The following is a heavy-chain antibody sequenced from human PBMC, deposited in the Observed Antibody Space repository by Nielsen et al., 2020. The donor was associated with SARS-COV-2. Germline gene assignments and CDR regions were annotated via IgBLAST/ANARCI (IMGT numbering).Heavy chain of an antibody. CDR1: GFTFSDYY. CDR2: ISSSGSTI. CDR3: AADIVVVVAATRIDY. J-gene: IGHJ4*02. Sequence: GESLKISCAASGFTFSDYYMSWIRQAPGKGLEWVSYISSSGSTIYYADSVKGRFTISRDNAKNSLYLQMNSLRAEDTAVYYCAADIVVVVAATRIDYWGQGTLVTVSS. V-gene: IGHV3-11*04. D-gene: IGHD2-15*01.